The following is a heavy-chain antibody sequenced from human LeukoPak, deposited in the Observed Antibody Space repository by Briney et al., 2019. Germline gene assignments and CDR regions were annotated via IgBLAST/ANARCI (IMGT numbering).Heavy chain of an antibody. D-gene: IGHD6-13*01. CDR2: ISSSGSTI. CDR3: ASSGYSSSWYYFDY. Sequence: GGSLRLSCAASGFTFDDYGMSWVRQAPGKGLEWVSYISSSGSTIYYADSVKGRFTISRDNAKNSLYLQMNSLRAEDTAVYYCASSGYSSSWYYFDYWGQGTLVTVSS. V-gene: IGHV3-11*01. CDR1: GFTFDDYG. J-gene: IGHJ4*02.